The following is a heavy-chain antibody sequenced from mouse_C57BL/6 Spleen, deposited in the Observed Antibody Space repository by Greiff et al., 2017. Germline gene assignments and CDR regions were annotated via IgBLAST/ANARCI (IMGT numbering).Heavy chain of an antibody. CDR3: ARHEEDYYGSSYYWYFDV. Sequence: QLVESGAELVKPGASVKLSCKASGYTFTEYTIHWVKQRSGQGLEWIGWFYPGSGSIKYNEKFKDKATLTADKSSSTVYMELSRLTSEDSAVYFCARHEEDYYGSSYYWYFDVWGTGTTVTVSS. CDR2: FYPGSGSI. D-gene: IGHD1-1*01. V-gene: IGHV1-62-2*01. CDR1: GYTFTEYT. J-gene: IGHJ1*03.